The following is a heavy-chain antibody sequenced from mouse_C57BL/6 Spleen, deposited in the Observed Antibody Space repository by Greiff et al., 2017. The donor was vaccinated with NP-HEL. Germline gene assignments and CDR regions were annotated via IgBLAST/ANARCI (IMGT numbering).Heavy chain of an antibody. V-gene: IGHV14-4*01. CDR2: IDPENGDT. D-gene: IGHD1-1*01. CDR1: GFNIKDDY. Sequence: EVQLVESGAELVRPGASVKLSCTASGFNIKDDYMHWVKQRPEQGLEWIGWIDPENGDTEYASKFQGKATITADTSSNTAYLQLSSLTSEDTAVYYCTTDGSSYGYFDYWGQGTTLTVSS. J-gene: IGHJ2*01. CDR3: TTDGSSYGYFDY.